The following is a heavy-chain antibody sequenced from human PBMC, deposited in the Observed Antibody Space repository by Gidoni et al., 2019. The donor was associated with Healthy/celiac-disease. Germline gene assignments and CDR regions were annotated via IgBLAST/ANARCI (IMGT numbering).Heavy chain of an antibody. V-gene: IGHV3-48*03. J-gene: IGHJ4*02. CDR2: ISSSGSTI. CDR3: ARGLGYYDSSGYAHFDY. Sequence: EVQLVESGGGLVQPGGSLRLSCAASGFPFSSYEMNWVRQAPGKGLEWVSYISSSGSTIYYADSVKGRFTISRDNAKNSLYLQMNSLRAEDTAVYYCARGLGYYDSSGYAHFDYWGQGTLVTVSS. CDR1: GFPFSSYE. D-gene: IGHD3-22*01.